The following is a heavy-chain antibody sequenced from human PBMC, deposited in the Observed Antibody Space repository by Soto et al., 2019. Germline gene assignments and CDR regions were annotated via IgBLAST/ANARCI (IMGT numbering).Heavy chain of an antibody. J-gene: IGHJ6*02. V-gene: IGHV4-34*01. CDR1: GGSFSGYY. CDR3: ARGWVDCSSTSCYSWYYYYYYGMDV. D-gene: IGHD2-2*01. Sequence: PSETLSLTRAVYGGSFSGYYWSWIRQPPGKWLEWIGEINHSGSTNYNPSLKSRVTISVDTSKNQFSLKLSSVTAADTAVYYCARGWVDCSSTSCYSWYYYYYYGMDVWGQGTTVTVSS. CDR2: INHSGST.